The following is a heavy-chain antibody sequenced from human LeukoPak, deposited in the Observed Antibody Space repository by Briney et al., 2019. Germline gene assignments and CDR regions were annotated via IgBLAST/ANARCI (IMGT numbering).Heavy chain of an antibody. CDR3: ASYYDSSVYYLSNLFDY. D-gene: IGHD3-22*01. V-gene: IGHV3-21*01. Sequence: GGSLRLSCAASGFTFSSYSMNWVRQAPGKGLEWVSSISSSSSYIYYADSVKGRFTISRNNAKNSLYLQMNSLSAEDTAVYYCASYYDSSVYYLSNLFDYWGQGTLVTVSS. CDR1: GFTFSSYS. CDR2: ISSSSSYI. J-gene: IGHJ4*02.